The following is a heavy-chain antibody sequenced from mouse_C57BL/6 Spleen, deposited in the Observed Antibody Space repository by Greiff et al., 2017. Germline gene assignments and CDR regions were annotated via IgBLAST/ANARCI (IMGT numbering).Heavy chain of an antibody. D-gene: IGHD2-3*01. CDR1: GFTFSDYG. CDR2: ISSGSSTI. Sequence: EVKLMESGGGLVKPGGSLKLSCAASGFTFSDYGMHWVRQAPEKGLEWVAYISSGSSTIYYADTVKGRFTISRDNAKNTLFLQMTSLRSEDTAMYYCARQGYDGYLFDYWGQGTTLTVSS. J-gene: IGHJ2*01. V-gene: IGHV5-17*01. CDR3: ARQGYDGYLFDY.